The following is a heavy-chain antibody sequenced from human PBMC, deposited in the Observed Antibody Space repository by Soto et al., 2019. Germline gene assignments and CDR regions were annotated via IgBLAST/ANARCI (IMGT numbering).Heavy chain of an antibody. CDR1: GYDFNTNC. Sequence: RGESLKISCRGSGYDFNTNCVGWVRQVPGRGLEWVGIMYTGDSDTRYNPSLQGHVTLSVDVTVSTAFLQWRSLETSDTGMYFCARLTRDCNKTSCYYADHWGQGTEVTVSS. CDR3: ARLTRDCNKTSCYYADH. J-gene: IGHJ4*02. D-gene: IGHD3-3*01. CDR2: MYTGDSDT. V-gene: IGHV5-51*01.